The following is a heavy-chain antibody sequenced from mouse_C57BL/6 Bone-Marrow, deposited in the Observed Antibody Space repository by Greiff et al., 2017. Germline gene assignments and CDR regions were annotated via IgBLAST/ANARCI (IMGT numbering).Heavy chain of an antibody. CDR1: GFTFSSYA. V-gene: IGHV5-4*01. J-gene: IGHJ3*01. Sequence: EVMLVESGGGLVKPGGSLKLSCAASGFTFSSYAMSWVRQTPEKRLEWVATISDGGSYTYYPDNVKGRFTISRDNAKNNLFLQMSHLKSEDTAMYYCARDRGYYGTQFAYWGQGTLVTVSA. CDR3: ARDRGYYGTQFAY. D-gene: IGHD1-1*01. CDR2: ISDGGSYT.